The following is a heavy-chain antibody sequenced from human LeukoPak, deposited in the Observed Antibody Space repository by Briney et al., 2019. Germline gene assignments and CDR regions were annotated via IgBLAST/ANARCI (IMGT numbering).Heavy chain of an antibody. Sequence: QPGRSLRLSCAASGFTFDDYAMHWVRQAPGKGLEWVSLITWDGVNTYYTDSVKGRFTISRDNSKNSLYLQMTSLRTEDTALYYCATISSVGEDHDYWGQGTLVTVSS. J-gene: IGHJ4*02. CDR1: GFTFDDYA. CDR3: ATISSVGEDHDY. D-gene: IGHD2-15*01. CDR2: ITWDGVNT. V-gene: IGHV3-43*01.